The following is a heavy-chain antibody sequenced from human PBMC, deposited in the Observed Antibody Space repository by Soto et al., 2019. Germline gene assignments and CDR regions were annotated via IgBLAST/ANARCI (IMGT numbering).Heavy chain of an antibody. D-gene: IGHD4-17*01. J-gene: IGHJ3*02. Sequence: QITLKESGPTLVKPTQTLTLTCTFSGFSLSTSGVGVGWVRQPPGKALEWLALIYWDDDKRYSPSLKSSLTTTTETSKNQLVLTMTSMDPADTATYYCAHRRIGLRPVRAFDIWGQGTMVTVSS. CDR2: IYWDDDK. CDR1: GFSLSTSGVG. V-gene: IGHV2-5*02. CDR3: AHRRIGLRPVRAFDI.